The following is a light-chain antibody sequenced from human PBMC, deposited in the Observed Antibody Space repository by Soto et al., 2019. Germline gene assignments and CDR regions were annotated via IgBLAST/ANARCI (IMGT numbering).Light chain of an antibody. J-gene: IGLJ3*02. CDR1: NSDVGGYNY. CDR3: CSYAGNSLWV. Sequence: HSALTQPRSVSGSPGQSVTISCTGTNSDVGGYNYVSWYQQHPGKAPKLVIYDVSKRPSGVPDRFSGSKSGNTASLTISGLQAEDEADYYCCSYAGNSLWVFGGGTKLTVL. V-gene: IGLV2-11*01. CDR2: DVS.